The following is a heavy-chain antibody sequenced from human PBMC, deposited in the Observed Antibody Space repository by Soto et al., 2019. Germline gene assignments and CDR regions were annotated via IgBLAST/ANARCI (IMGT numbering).Heavy chain of an antibody. V-gene: IGHV3-21*01. CDR1: GFTFISYE. CDR3: AKRPPYGMDV. J-gene: IGHJ6*02. CDR2: ISSSGNYI. Sequence: GGSLRLSCAASGFTFISYEMNWVRQTPGKGLEWVSSISSSGNYIYYADPVKGRFTISRDNPKNSLFLQMTSLRPEDTAVYYCAKRPPYGMDVWGQGTTVTVSS.